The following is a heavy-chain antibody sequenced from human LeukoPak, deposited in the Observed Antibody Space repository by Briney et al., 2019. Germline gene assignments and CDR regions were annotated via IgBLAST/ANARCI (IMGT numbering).Heavy chain of an antibody. J-gene: IGHJ4*02. Sequence: GVSLRLSCAATGITFSSYSMNWVRQAPGKGLEWVSSISSSSTYIYYADSVKGRFTISRDNAKNSLYLQMNSLRAEDTAVYYCARPLSPGEYSYGFDYWGQGSLVTVSS. CDR1: GITFSSYS. CDR2: ISSSSTYI. D-gene: IGHD5-18*01. V-gene: IGHV3-21*01. CDR3: ARPLSPGEYSYGFDY.